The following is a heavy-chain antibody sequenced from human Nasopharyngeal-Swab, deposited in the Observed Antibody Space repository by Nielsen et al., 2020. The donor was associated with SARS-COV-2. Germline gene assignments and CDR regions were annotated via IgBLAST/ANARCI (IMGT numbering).Heavy chain of an antibody. V-gene: IGHV3-73*01. CDR2: IRDKANSYAT. D-gene: IGHD6-19*01. CDR1: GFTFSGSA. CDR3: TSTKGIGVDGEFEY. J-gene: IGHJ4*02. Sequence: GGSLRLSCAASGFTFSGSAMHWVRQAPGKGLEWVGRIRDKANSYATAYAASVKGRFTISRDDSKNTAYLQMNSLKTEDTAVYYCTSTKGIGVDGEFEYWGQGNLVTVSS.